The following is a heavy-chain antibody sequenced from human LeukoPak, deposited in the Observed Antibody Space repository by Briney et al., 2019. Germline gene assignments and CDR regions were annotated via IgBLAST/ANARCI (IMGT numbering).Heavy chain of an antibody. V-gene: IGHV3-48*04. CDR3: ARDPSQQGYYYYYYMDV. Sequence: GGSLRLSCAASGFTFSSYSMNWVRQAPGKGLEWVSYISSSGSTIYYADSVKGRFTISRDNAKNSLYLQMNSLRAEDTAVYYCARDPSQQGYYYYYYMDVWGKGTTVTVSS. CDR2: ISSSGSTI. CDR1: GFTFSSYS. J-gene: IGHJ6*03.